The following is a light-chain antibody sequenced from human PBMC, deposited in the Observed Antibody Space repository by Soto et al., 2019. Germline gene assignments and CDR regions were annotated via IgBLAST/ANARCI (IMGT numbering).Light chain of an antibody. CDR3: CSYAGSYTLI. CDR1: SSDVGGYNY. Sequence: QSALTQPRSVSGSPGQSVTLSCTGTSSDVGGYNYVSWYQQPPGKAPKVIIYDVSKRPSGVPDRFSGSKSGNTASLTISGLQAEDEADDCCCSYAGSYTLIFGGGTKVTVL. CDR2: DVS. V-gene: IGLV2-11*01. J-gene: IGLJ2*01.